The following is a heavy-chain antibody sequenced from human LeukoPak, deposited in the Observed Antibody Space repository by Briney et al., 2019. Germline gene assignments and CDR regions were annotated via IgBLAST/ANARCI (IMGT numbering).Heavy chain of an antibody. CDR2: ISPTGSTT. J-gene: IGHJ5*02. CDR1: GFSFSGHW. V-gene: IGHV3-74*01. CDR3: ARDSGDGDYEPLNS. Sequence: GGSLRLSCTASGFSFSGHWMHWARQLPGKGLVWVSRISPTGSTTSYADSVKGRFTISRDNFKNTLYLQMNRLRAEDTAMYYCARDSGDGDYEPLNSWGPGTLVTVSS. D-gene: IGHD4-17*01.